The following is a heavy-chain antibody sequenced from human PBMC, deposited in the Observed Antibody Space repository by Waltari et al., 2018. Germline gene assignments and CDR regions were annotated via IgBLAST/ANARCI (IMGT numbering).Heavy chain of an antibody. J-gene: IGHJ6*02. CDR2: IYHTGST. D-gene: IGHD3-22*01. CDR3: ARDRSGGYPSYNFDV. V-gene: IGHV4-59*01. Sequence: QVQLQESGPGLVKPSETLSLTCSVSGASITADYWRWLRQPPGKGFEWIGYIYHTGSTNYSPSLKGRITMSIDVSENQFSLSLTSVTAADTAVYFCARDRSGGYPSYNFDVWGQGTTVTVSS. CDR1: GASITADY.